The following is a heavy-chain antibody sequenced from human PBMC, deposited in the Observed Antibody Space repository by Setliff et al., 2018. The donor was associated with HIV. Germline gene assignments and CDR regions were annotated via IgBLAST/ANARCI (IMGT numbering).Heavy chain of an antibody. J-gene: IGHJ4*02. Sequence: GGSLRLSCAASGFIFSDYAIHWVRQAPAKGLEWVAVIGYDGSKEYYADSVRGRFTISRDNSKSAVYLQMNSLRPEDTALYYCARDSEPGTRVAGTTGLDYWGQGSLVTVSS. CDR3: ARDSEPGTRVAGTTGLDY. CDR1: GFIFSDYA. V-gene: IGHV3-30-3*01. D-gene: IGHD6-19*01. CDR2: IGYDGSKE.